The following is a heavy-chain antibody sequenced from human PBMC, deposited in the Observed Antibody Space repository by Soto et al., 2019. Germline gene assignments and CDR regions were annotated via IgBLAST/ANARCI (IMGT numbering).Heavy chain of an antibody. CDR1: GFTVTDFY. Sequence: EVQLVQSGGGLVQPGGSLRLSCVGSGFTVTDFYMNWVRQAPGKGLEWVANIRPDGSETNYVESVKGRFTTYRDNAKNSLFRQMNSLRDDDTAVYYCAGWGGHDYKYWGQGILVTVSS. V-gene: IGHV3-7*03. J-gene: IGHJ4*02. CDR3: AGWGGHDYKY. CDR2: IRPDGSET. D-gene: IGHD4-4*01.